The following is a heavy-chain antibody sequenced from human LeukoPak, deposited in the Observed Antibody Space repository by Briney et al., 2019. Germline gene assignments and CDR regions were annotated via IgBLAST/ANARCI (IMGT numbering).Heavy chain of an antibody. CDR2: ISSSGGT. CDR3: AGRPTSVPAAGTL. CDR1: GGSIRSSTYY. Sequence: SETLSLTCTVSGGSIRSSTYYWGWIRQPPGKGLEWIGSISSSGGTYYSPSLKSRVTISVNTSKNQFSLKLSSVSAADTAVYSCAGRPTSVPAAGTLWGQGTLVTVSS. V-gene: IGHV4-39*01. J-gene: IGHJ4*02. D-gene: IGHD6-13*01.